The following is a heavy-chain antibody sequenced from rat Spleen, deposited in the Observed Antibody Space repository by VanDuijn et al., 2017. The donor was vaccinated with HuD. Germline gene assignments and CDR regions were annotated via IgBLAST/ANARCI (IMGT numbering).Heavy chain of an antibody. V-gene: IGHV5-31*01. CDR1: GFNFNDYW. CDR3: TRGLGAGFAY. J-gene: IGHJ3*01. CDR2: ITNTGVNA. D-gene: IGHD5-1*01. Sequence: EVKLVESGGGLVQPGRSLKLSCAASGFNFNDYWMGWVRQAPGKGLEWVGSITNTGVNAYYPDSVKGRFTISRENAKSTLYLQMNGLKSEDSATYYCTRGLGAGFAYWGQGTLVTVSS.